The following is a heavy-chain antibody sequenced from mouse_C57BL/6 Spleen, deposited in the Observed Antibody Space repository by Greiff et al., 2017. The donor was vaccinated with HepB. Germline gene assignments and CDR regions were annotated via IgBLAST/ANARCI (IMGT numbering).Heavy chain of an antibody. CDR2: INYDGSIT. CDR3: ARDIYYYGSSPGYFDY. CDR1: GFTFSDYY. Sequence: EVKLVESEGGLVQPGSSMKLSCTASGFTFSDYYMAWVRQVPEKGLEWVANINYDGSITYYLDSLKSRFIISRDNAKNILYLQMSSLKSEDTATYYCARDIYYYGSSPGYFDYWGQGTTLTVSS. V-gene: IGHV5-16*01. D-gene: IGHD1-1*01. J-gene: IGHJ2*01.